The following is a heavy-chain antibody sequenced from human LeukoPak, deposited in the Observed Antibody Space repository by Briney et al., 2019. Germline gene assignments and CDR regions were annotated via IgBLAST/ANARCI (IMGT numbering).Heavy chain of an antibody. CDR1: GFTFSSYW. D-gene: IGHD3-3*01. V-gene: IGHV3-74*01. Sequence: GGSLRLTCAASGFTFSSYWMHWVRQAPGKGLVWVSRINSDGSSTSYADSVKGRFTISRDNAKNTLYLQMNSLRAEDTAVYYCARGDYDFWSGHDAFDIWGQGTMVTVSS. CDR3: ARGDYDFWSGHDAFDI. J-gene: IGHJ3*02. CDR2: INSDGSST.